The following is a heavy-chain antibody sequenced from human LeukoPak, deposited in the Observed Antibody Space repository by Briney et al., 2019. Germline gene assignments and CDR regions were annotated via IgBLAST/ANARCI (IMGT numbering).Heavy chain of an antibody. CDR1: GFSFSSYE. V-gene: IGHV3-48*03. CDR2: ISSSGSTI. J-gene: IGHJ4*02. CDR3: ARGYGKFDY. Sequence: GSLRLSCTASGFSFSSYEMNWVRQAPGKGLEWVSYISSSGSTIYYADSVKGRFTISRDNTKQSLYLQVNSLRAEDTAVYYCARGYGKFDYWGQGTLVTVSS. D-gene: IGHD4-17*01.